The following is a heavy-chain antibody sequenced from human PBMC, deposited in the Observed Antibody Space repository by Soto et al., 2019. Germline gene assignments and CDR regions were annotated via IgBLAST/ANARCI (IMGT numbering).Heavy chain of an antibody. D-gene: IGHD5-18*01. CDR1: GGSISSGGYY. CDR2: IYYSGST. J-gene: IGHJ4*02. V-gene: IGHV4-31*03. CDR3: AREGGYSYGLAIDY. Sequence: QVQLQESGPGLVKPSQTLSLTCTVSGGSISSGGYYWSWIRQHPGEGLEWIGYIYYSGSTYYNPSLKSRVTISVDTSKNQFSLKLSSVTAADTAVYYCAREGGYSYGLAIDYWGQGTLVTVSS.